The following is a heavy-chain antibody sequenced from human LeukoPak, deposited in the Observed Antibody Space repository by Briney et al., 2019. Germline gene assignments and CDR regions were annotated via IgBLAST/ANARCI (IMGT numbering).Heavy chain of an antibody. CDR3: AMGSPDESLDY. Sequence: GGSLRVSCAASGFTFSRYWMHWVRQAPGKGMVWVSRINTDGSSTRYGDSVKGRFTISRDNAKNTLYLQMNSLRAEDTAVYYCAMGSPDESLDYWGQGILVTVSS. CDR2: INTDGSST. D-gene: IGHD1-26*01. CDR1: GFTFSRYW. V-gene: IGHV3-74*01. J-gene: IGHJ4*02.